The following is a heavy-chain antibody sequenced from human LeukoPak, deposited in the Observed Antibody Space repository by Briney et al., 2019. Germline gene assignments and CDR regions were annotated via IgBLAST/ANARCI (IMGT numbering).Heavy chain of an antibody. CDR3: ARVIGSGYDYPFDY. Sequence: SQTLSLTCAVSGGSLSSGGYSWSWIRQPPGKGLEWIGYIYHSGSTYYNPPLKSRVTISVDRSKNQFSLKLSSVTAADTAVYYCARVIGSGYDYPFDYWGQGTLVTVSS. CDR2: IYHSGST. V-gene: IGHV4-30-2*01. D-gene: IGHD5-12*01. J-gene: IGHJ4*02. CDR1: GGSLSSGGYS.